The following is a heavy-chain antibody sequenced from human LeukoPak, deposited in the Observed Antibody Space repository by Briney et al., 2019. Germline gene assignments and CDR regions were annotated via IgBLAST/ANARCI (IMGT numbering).Heavy chain of an antibody. CDR1: GFTFSTYS. J-gene: IGHJ4*02. CDR2: ISSSSGYI. CDR3: ARAVRDLAVSGREDY. Sequence: GGSLRLSCAASGFTFSTYSMTWVRQAPGKGLEWVSSISSSSGYIYYADSLKGRFTISRDNAKNSLYLQMNSLRAEDTAVYYCARAVRDLAVSGREDYWGQGTLVTVSS. V-gene: IGHV3-21*01. D-gene: IGHD6-19*01.